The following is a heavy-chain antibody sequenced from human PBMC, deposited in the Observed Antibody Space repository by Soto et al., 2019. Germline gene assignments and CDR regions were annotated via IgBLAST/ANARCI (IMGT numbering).Heavy chain of an antibody. CDR2: IKTDGTYA. CDR3: AAGGSGYYAN. J-gene: IGHJ4*02. CDR1: GFTFSTYW. D-gene: IGHD3-22*01. Sequence: EVQLVESGGDLVQPGGSLRLSCAASGFTFSTYWMHWVRQAPGKGLLWVSRIKTDGTYATYADSVKGRFTISRDNAKNTLYLQMNSLRGEDAAGYYCAAGGSGYYANWGQGTLVTVSS. V-gene: IGHV3-74*01.